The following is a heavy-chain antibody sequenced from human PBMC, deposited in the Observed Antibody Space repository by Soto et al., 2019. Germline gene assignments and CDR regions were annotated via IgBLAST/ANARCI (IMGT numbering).Heavy chain of an antibody. CDR2: IISSGDRA. D-gene: IGHD5-12*01. V-gene: IGHV3-23*01. J-gene: IGHJ4*02. CDR3: RKGYGASHSPFDY. Sequence: GSLRLSSAASGFTFGCYSMNWVLHIPGNGTKGVSGIISSGDRAYHANSVKPRFTISRANSKHTLYFQVNGLRAEVSAVDYCRKGYGASHSPFDYWGQGTQVTVSS. CDR1: GFTFGCYS.